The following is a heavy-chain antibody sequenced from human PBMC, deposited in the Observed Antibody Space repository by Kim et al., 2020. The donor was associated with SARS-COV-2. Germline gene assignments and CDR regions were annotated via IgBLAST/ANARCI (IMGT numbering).Heavy chain of an antibody. CDR3: AKLILSSGDYFAY. V-gene: IGHV3-23*01. CDR2: INTGGGTT. D-gene: IGHD2-15*01. Sequence: GGSLRLSCVASVYTFSSYALNWVRQAPGKGLEWVSTINTGGGTTNYADSVKGRFTISRDNSKNTLYLQMNSLRAEDTAVYYCAKLILSSGDYFAYWGQGTLVTVSS. CDR1: VYTFSSYA. J-gene: IGHJ4*02.